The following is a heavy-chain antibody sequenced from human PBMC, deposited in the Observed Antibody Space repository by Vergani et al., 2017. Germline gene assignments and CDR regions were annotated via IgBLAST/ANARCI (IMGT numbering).Heavy chain of an antibody. Sequence: QVQLQESGPGLVKPSQTLSLTCTVSGGSISSGGYYWSWIRQHPGKGLEWIGYIYYSGSTNYNPSLKSRVTISVDAPKNQFSLKLSSVTAADTAVYYCAREVGATFLDYWGQGTLVTVSS. CDR3: AREVGATFLDY. CDR1: GGSISSGGYY. CDR2: IYYSGST. D-gene: IGHD1-26*01. V-gene: IGHV4-61*08. J-gene: IGHJ4*02.